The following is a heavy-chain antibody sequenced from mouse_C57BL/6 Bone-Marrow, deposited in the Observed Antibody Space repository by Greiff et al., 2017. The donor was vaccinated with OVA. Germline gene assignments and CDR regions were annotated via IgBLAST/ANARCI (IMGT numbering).Heavy chain of an antibody. J-gene: IGHJ4*01. CDR1: GYTFTDYN. CDR2: INPNNGGT. CDR3: ARWGYVLYYAMDY. Sequence: VHVKQSGPELVKPGASVKMSCKASGYTFTDYNMHWVKQSHGKSLEWIGYINPNNGGTSYNQKFKGKATLTVNKSSSTAYMELRSLTSEDSAVYYCARWGYVLYYAMDYWGQGTSVTVSS. D-gene: IGHD3-1*01. V-gene: IGHV1-22*01.